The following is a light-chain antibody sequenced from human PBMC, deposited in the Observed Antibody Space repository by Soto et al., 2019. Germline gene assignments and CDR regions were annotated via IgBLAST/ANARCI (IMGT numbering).Light chain of an antibody. Sequence: EIVLTQSPGTLSLSPGERATLSCRASQSVRSNYLAWYQRKPGQAPRLLIYGASTRATGIPDRFSGTGSGTDCTLTISRLEPEDFAVYYCQQYGGSPYTFGQGTKLEIK. CDR3: QQYGGSPYT. V-gene: IGKV3-20*01. J-gene: IGKJ2*01. CDR1: QSVRSNY. CDR2: GAS.